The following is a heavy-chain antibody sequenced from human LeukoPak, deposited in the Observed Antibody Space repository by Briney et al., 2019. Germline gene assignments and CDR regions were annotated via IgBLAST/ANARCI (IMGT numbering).Heavy chain of an antibody. J-gene: IGHJ4*02. Sequence: GASVTVSCKASGYTFTSYDINWVRQAPGQGLEWMGWISAYNGNTNYAQKLQGRVTMTTDTSTSTAYMELRSLRSDDTAVYYCARAARSATPETTVTTYDYWGQGTLVTVSS. V-gene: IGHV1-18*01. CDR3: ARAARSATPETTVTTYDY. D-gene: IGHD4-17*01. CDR1: GYTFTSYD. CDR2: ISAYNGNT.